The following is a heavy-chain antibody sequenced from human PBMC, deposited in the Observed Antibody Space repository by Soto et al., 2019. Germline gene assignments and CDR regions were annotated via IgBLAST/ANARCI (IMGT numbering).Heavy chain of an antibody. D-gene: IGHD6-19*01. J-gene: IGHJ3*02. CDR1: GYTFTSYY. CDR3: ARESIAVAGSHGAFDI. V-gene: IGHV1-46*01. Sequence: QVQLVQSGAEVKKPGASVKVSCKASGYTFTSYYMHWVRQAPGQGLEWMGIINPSGGSTSYAQKFQGRVTMTRDTSTSTVYMELSSLRSEDTAVYYCARESIAVAGSHGAFDIWGQGTMVTVSS. CDR2: INPSGGST.